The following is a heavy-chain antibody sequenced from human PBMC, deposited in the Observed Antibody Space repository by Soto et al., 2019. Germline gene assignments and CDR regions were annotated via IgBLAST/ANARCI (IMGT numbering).Heavy chain of an antibody. J-gene: IGHJ4*02. Sequence: TTETLSLTCAVYGGSFSGYYWTWIRQPPGTGLEWIGEINHSGSTNYNPSLKSRVTISVDTSKNQFSLKLTSVTAADTAVYYCARDKITGLFDYWGQGTLVTVSS. CDR2: INHSGST. CDR1: GGSFSGYY. CDR3: ARDKITGLFDY. V-gene: IGHV4-34*01. D-gene: IGHD1-1*01.